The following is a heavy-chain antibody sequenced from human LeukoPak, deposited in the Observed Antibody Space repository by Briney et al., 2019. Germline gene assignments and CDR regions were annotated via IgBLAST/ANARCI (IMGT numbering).Heavy chain of an antibody. CDR1: GFTFSSYE. CDR3: AKDRDSSGWSLYVDV. D-gene: IGHD6-19*01. V-gene: IGHV3-48*03. J-gene: IGHJ6*03. Sequence: GGSLRLSCAASGFTFSSYEMNWVRQAPGKGLGWVSYISSSGSTIYYADSVKGRFTISRDNAKNSLYLQMNSLRAEDTAVYYCAKDRDSSGWSLYVDVWAKGTTVTASS. CDR2: ISSSGSTI.